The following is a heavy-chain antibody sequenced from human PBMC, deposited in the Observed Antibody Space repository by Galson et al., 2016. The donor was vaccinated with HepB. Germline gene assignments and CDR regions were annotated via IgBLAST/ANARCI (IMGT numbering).Heavy chain of an antibody. CDR3: ARLGGSGWTSDF. J-gene: IGHJ4*02. Sequence: SLRLSCAVSEFTLSYHWMSWVRQAPGKGLEWVATMKGDETQKRYVDSVKGRFTLSRGNAESSLFLQMDSLRAEDTAVYYCARLGGSGWTSDFWGQGTLVTVSS. CDR1: EFTLSYHW. CDR2: MKGDETQK. D-gene: IGHD6-19*01. V-gene: IGHV3-7*01.